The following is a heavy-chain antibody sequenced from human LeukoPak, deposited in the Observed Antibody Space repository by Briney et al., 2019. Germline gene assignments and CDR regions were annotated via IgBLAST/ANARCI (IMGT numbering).Heavy chain of an antibody. Sequence: ASVKVSCKASGYTFTGYYMHWVRQAPGQGLEWMGWINPKSGGTNYAQKFQGRVTMTRDTSISTAYMEMSRLRSDDTAVYYCARNLWFGESSDAFDMWGQGTMVTASS. CDR3: ARNLWFGESSDAFDM. CDR1: GYTFTGYY. CDR2: INPKSGGT. D-gene: IGHD3-10*01. V-gene: IGHV1-2*02. J-gene: IGHJ3*02.